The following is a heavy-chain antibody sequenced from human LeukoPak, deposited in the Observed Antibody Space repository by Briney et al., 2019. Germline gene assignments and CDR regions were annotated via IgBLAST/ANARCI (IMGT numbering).Heavy chain of an antibody. CDR3: ARGAWNSVGGYGNYMDV. CDR2: INPSGGST. J-gene: IGHJ6*03. CDR1: GYTFTSYY. V-gene: IGHV1-46*01. D-gene: IGHD5-18*01. Sequence: ASVKVSCKASGYTFTSYYMHWVRQAPGQGLEWMGIINPSGGSTSYAQKFQGRVTMTRDMSTSTVYMELSSLRSDDTAVYYCARGAWNSVGGYGNYMDVWGKGTTVTVSS.